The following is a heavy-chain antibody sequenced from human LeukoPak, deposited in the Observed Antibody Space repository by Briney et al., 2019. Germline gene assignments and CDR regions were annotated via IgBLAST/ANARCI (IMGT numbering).Heavy chain of an antibody. Sequence: ASVKVSCTASGYTFTSYGISWVRQAPGQGLEWMGWISAYNGNTNYAQKLQGRVTMTTDTSTSTAYMELRSLRSDDTAVYYCARAHYDFWSGYYYYYYGMDVRGQGTTVTVSS. CDR2: ISAYNGNT. CDR3: ARAHYDFWSGYYYYYYGMDV. J-gene: IGHJ6*02. V-gene: IGHV1-18*01. D-gene: IGHD3-3*01. CDR1: GYTFTSYG.